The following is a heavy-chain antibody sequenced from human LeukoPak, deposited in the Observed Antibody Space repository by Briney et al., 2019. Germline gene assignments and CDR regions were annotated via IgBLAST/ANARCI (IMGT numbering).Heavy chain of an antibody. J-gene: IGHJ6*02. D-gene: IGHD6-13*01. CDR3: ARGIAAAGTKPRRKYGMDV. Sequence: SSETLSLTCAVYGGSFSGYYWSWIRQPPGKGLEWIGEINHSGSTNYNPSLKSRVTISVDTSKNQFSLKLSSVTAADTAVYYCARGIAAAGTKPRRKYGMDVWGQGTTVTVSS. CDR2: INHSGST. CDR1: GGSFSGYY. V-gene: IGHV4-34*01.